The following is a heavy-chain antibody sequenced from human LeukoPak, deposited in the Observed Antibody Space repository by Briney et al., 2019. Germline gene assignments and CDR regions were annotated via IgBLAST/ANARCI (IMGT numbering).Heavy chain of an antibody. Sequence: GGSLRLSCAASGFTFSSYGMHWVRQAPGKGLEWVAVIWYDGSNKYYADSVKGRFTISRDNSKNTLYLQMNSLRAEDTAVYYCARPHYYGSGSYSWFDPWGQGTLVTVSS. J-gene: IGHJ5*02. V-gene: IGHV3-33*01. CDR2: IWYDGSNK. D-gene: IGHD3-10*01. CDR3: ARPHYYGSGSYSWFDP. CDR1: GFTFSSYG.